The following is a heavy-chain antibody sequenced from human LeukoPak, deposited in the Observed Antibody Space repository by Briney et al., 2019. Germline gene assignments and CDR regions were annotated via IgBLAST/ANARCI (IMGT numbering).Heavy chain of an antibody. Sequence: GGSLRLSCAASGFTFSSYSMNWVRQAPGKGLEWVSSISSSSSYIYYADSVKGRFTISRDNAKNSLYLQMNSLRAEDTALYYCAKDGTHSGYGVFDYWGQGTLVTVSS. CDR1: GFTFSSYS. J-gene: IGHJ4*02. D-gene: IGHD5-12*01. V-gene: IGHV3-21*04. CDR3: AKDGTHSGYGVFDY. CDR2: ISSSSSYI.